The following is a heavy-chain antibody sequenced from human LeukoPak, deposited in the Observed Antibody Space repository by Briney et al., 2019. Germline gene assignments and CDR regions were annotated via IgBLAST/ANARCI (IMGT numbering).Heavy chain of an antibody. D-gene: IGHD3-10*01. V-gene: IGHV3-66*01. Sequence: GGSLRLSCAASGFTFSSYAMSWVRQAPGKGLEWVSVIYSGGSTYYADSVKGRFTISRDNSKNTLYLQMNSLRAEDTAVYYCARSRGSNYFDYWGQGTLVTVSS. CDR3: ARSRGSNYFDY. J-gene: IGHJ4*02. CDR2: IYSGGST. CDR1: GFTFSSYA.